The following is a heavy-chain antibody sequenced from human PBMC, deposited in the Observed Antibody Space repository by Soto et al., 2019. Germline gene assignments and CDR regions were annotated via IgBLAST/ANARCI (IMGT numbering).Heavy chain of an antibody. Sequence: QVHLVQSGAEAKKPGASVKVSCKASGYTFTSYGITWVRQAPGQGLEWMGWISAHNGKTDYAQKLQGRVIVTRDTSTSTAYMELRSLISDDTAVYYCARGRYGDYWGQGALVTVSS. J-gene: IGHJ4*02. D-gene: IGHD1-1*01. V-gene: IGHV1-18*01. CDR1: GYTFTSYG. CDR3: ARGRYGDY. CDR2: ISAHNGKT.